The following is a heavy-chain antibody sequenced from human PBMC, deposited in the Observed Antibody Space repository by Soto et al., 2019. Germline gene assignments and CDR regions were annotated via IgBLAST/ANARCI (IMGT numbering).Heavy chain of an antibody. D-gene: IGHD2-15*01. J-gene: IGHJ4*02. CDR3: ATLPPRIVVVVLPIPS. V-gene: IGHV4-59*12. Sequence: SETLSLTCTVSGGSISSYYWSWIRQPPGKGLEWIGDIYYSGSTNYNPSLRNRVTISLDTSNNQFSLNLKSVTAADTAVYYCATLPPRIVVVVLPIPSWGQGTLVTVSS. CDR1: GGSISSYY. CDR2: IYYSGST.